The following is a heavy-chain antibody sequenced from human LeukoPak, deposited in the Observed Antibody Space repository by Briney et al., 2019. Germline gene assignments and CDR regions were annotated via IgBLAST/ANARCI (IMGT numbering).Heavy chain of an antibody. CDR3: VRGFDGYFGLDL. CDR1: GFTFSTYL. D-gene: IGHD5-24*01. J-gene: IGHJ3*01. CDR2: INQDGSET. Sequence: GGSLRLSCAASGFTFSTYLMSWVRLAPGNALEWVANINQDGSETFYVDSVKDRFTISRDNGKNSIFVQMDSLRAEDTAVYYCVRGFDGYFGLDLWGQGTMVTVSS. V-gene: IGHV3-7*03.